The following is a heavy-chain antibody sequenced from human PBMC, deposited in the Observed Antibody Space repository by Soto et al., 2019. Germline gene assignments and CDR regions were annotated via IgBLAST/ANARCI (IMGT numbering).Heavy chain of an antibody. V-gene: IGHV3-33*01. CDR3: ARDRNIVVVPAAIADY. D-gene: IGHD2-2*01. CDR1: GFTFSSYG. CDR2: IWYDGIKK. Sequence: QVQLVESGGGVVQPGRSLRLSCAASGFTFSSYGMHWVRQAPGKGLEWVAVIWYDGIKKHYADSVKGRFTISRDNSKNTLYLEMNSLRGEDTAVYYCARDRNIVVVPAAIADYWGQGTLVTVSS. J-gene: IGHJ4*02.